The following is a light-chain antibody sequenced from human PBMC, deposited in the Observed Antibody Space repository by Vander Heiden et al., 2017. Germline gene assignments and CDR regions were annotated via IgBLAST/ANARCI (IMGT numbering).Light chain of an antibody. V-gene: IGLV2-8*01. J-gene: IGLJ3*02. CDR3: SSYAGSNNLV. CDR1: RSDVGGSNY. Sequence: QSALTQPPSASGSPGQSVTISCTGTRSDVGGSNYVSWYQQHPGKAPKLMLSEVSKRAAGVPDRCSASKSGNTASLTVSGLKDEDEADYYCSSYAGSNNLVFGGGTKLTVL. CDR2: EVS.